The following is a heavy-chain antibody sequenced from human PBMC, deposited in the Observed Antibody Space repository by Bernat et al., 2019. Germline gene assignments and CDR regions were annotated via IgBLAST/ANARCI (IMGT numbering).Heavy chain of an antibody. J-gene: IGHJ2*01. V-gene: IGHV1-3*01. Sequence: QVQLVQSGAEVKKTGASVKVSCKASGYTFTAYAMHWVRQAPGQRPEWMGWINAGNGNTKYSQKFQGRVTITRDTSASTAYMELSSLRSEDTAVYYCARGRYCSSTRCGWYFDLWGRGTLVTVSS. D-gene: IGHD2-2*01. CDR2: INAGNGNT. CDR3: ARGRYCSSTRCGWYFDL. CDR1: GYTFTAYA.